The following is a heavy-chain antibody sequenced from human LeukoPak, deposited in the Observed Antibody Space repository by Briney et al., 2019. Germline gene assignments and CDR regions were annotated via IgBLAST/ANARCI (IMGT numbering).Heavy chain of an antibody. J-gene: IGHJ4*02. CDR3: ARSPQSYYDSLGSAPHFDH. CDR1: GFTFTSYA. Sequence: GGSLRLSCVMSGFTFTSYAMSWVRQAPGKGLEWVSVVSGRGASIFYADGARGRFTNSRDNSRNTVYLLMNNLRVEDPALYYCARSPQSYYDSLGSAPHFDHWGPRTLVTVSS. V-gene: IGHV3-23*01. D-gene: IGHD3-22*01. CDR2: VSGRGASI.